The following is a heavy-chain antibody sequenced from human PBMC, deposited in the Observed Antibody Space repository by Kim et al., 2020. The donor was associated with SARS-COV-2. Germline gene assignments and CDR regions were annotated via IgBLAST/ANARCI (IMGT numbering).Heavy chain of an antibody. V-gene: IGHV3-7*01. Sequence: EKYYVDPVKGRFTISRDNAKNSLYLQMNSLRAEDTAVYYCARYSYGYGYWGQGTLVTVSS. D-gene: IGHD5-18*01. CDR2: EK. J-gene: IGHJ4*02. CDR3: ARYSYGYGY.